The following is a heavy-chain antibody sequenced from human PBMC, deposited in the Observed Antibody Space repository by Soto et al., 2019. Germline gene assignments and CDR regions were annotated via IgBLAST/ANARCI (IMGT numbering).Heavy chain of an antibody. CDR1: GFTFSSYW. J-gene: IGHJ6*02. CDR3: ARFLILGYCSGGSCYSFNYGMDV. V-gene: IGHV3-74*01. D-gene: IGHD2-15*01. Sequence: PGGSLRLSCAASGFTFSSYWMHWVRQAPGKGLVWVSRINSDGSSTSYADSVKGRFTISRDNAKNTLYLQMNRLRAKDKAVYYCARFLILGYCSGGSCYSFNYGMDVWGQGTTVTVSS. CDR2: INSDGSST.